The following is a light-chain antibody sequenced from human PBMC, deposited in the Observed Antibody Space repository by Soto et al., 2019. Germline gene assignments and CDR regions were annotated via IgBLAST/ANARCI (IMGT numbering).Light chain of an antibody. CDR3: SSYGGSNNLL. J-gene: IGLJ2*01. CDR2: DVI. CDR1: SRDIGGYDF. V-gene: IGLV2-8*01. Sequence: QSALTQPPSASGSPGQSVTISCTGTSRDIGGYDFVSWYQQHPGKAPKLLIYDVIKRPSGVLDRFSGSKSGNTASLTVSGLQTDDEADDYCSSYGGSNNLLFGGGTKLTVL.